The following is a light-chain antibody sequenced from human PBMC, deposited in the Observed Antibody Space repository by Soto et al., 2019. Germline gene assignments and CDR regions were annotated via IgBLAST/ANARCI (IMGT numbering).Light chain of an antibody. V-gene: IGKV1-9*01. Sequence: IQLTQSPSSLSASVGDRVTITCRPSQGISSYLGWYQQKPGKAPNLLIYDASTLHSGVPSRFSGGGSGTAFTLTISSLQPEDFATYYCXQVNVYPSTFGGGTKVDIK. CDR2: DAS. CDR1: QGISSY. CDR3: XQVNVYPST. J-gene: IGKJ4*01.